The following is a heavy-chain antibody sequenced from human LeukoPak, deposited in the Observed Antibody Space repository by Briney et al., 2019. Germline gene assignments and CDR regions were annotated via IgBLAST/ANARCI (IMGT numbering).Heavy chain of an antibody. D-gene: IGHD5-12*01. V-gene: IGHV3-7*01. CDR1: GFTFRSYW. CDR2: INQGGSVK. Sequence: GGSLRLSCAASGFTFRSYWMSWVRQAPGKGLEWVANINQGGSVKYYVDSVKGRFTISRDDAKNSLYVQMNSLRDEDTAVYYCARVGYSGWNLEYWGQGTLVTVSS. CDR3: ARVGYSGWNLEY. J-gene: IGHJ4*02.